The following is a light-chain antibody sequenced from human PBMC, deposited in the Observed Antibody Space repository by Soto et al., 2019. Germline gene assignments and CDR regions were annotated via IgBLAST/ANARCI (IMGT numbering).Light chain of an antibody. CDR3: QQFNTSPWT. V-gene: IGKV1-5*03. CDR2: NSS. CDR1: QSVSIW. J-gene: IGKJ1*01. Sequence: ASQSVSIWLAWYQQKPGRAPKLLIYNSSILESGVPSRFSGSGSGTEFTLTISSLQPDDFATYYCQQFNTSPWTFGQGTKGDIK.